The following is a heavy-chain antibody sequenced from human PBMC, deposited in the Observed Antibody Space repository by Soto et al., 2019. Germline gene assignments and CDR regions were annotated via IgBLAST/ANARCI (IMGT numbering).Heavy chain of an antibody. J-gene: IGHJ6*03. CDR3: ARGVQHYYYYMDV. V-gene: IGHV1-8*01. D-gene: IGHD1-1*01. CDR1: GYTFINYY. Sequence: ASVKVSCKASGYTFINYYIHWVRQATGQGLEWMGWMNPNSGNTGYAQKFQGRVTMTRNTSISTAYMELSSLRSEGTAVYYCARGVQHYYYYMDVWGKGTTVTVSS. CDR2: MNPNSGNT.